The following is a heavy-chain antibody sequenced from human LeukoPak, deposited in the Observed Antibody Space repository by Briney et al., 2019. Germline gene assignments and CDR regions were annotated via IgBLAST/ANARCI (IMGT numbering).Heavy chain of an antibody. CDR2: IYYSGST. CDR1: GASINNYY. D-gene: IGHD1-14*01. V-gene: IGHV4-59*01. CDR3: ARDMGCGRTPCYYYYYGMDV. J-gene: IGHJ6*02. Sequence: NPSETLSLTCTVSGASINNYYWSWIRQPPGKGLEWIGYIYYSGSTNYNPSLKSRVTISVDTSKNQFSLKLSSVTAADTAVYYCARDMGCGRTPCYYYYYGMDVWGQGTTVTVSS.